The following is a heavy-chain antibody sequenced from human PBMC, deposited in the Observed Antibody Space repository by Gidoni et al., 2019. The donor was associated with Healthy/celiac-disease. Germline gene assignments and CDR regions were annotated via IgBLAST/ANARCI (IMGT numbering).Heavy chain of an antibody. CDR3: ARDLPLGYCSGGSCYSFDY. D-gene: IGHD2-15*01. CDR1: GYTFTSYY. Sequence: QVQLVQSGAEVKKPGASVKVSCKASGYTFTSYYMHWVRQAPGQGLEWMGIINPSGGSTSYAQKFQGRVTMTRDTSTSTVYMELSSLRSEDTAVYYCARDLPLGYCSGGSCYSFDYWGQGTLVTVSS. V-gene: IGHV1-46*01. CDR2: INPSGGST. J-gene: IGHJ4*02.